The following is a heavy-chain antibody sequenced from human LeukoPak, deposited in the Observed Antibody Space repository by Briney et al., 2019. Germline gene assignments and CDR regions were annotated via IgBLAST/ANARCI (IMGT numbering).Heavy chain of an antibody. CDR3: ARGPPAYYYGSGSPDY. D-gene: IGHD3-10*01. V-gene: IGHV1-18*01. CDR1: GYTFTSYG. CDR2: ISAYNGNT. J-gene: IGHJ4*02. Sequence: ASVKVSCKASGYTFTSYGISWVRQAPGQGLEWMGWISAYNGNTNYAQKFQGRVTMTRNTSISTAYMELSSLRSEDTAVYYCARGPPAYYYGSGSPDYWGQGTLVTVSS.